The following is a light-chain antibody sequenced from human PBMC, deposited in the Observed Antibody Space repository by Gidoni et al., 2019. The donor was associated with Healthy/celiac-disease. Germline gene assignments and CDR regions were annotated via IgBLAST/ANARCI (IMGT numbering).Light chain of an antibody. J-gene: IGKJ4*01. V-gene: IGKV3-11*01. CDR3: QQRSNWPPV. CDR1: QDVSSY. Sequence: EIELTQSPSPLSSSLGERATLTCQASQDVSSYLTWYQQKPGQAPRLLIYDASNLATGIPARFSGSGSGTDFTLTISSLEPEDFAVYYCQQRSNWPPVFGGXTKVEIK. CDR2: DAS.